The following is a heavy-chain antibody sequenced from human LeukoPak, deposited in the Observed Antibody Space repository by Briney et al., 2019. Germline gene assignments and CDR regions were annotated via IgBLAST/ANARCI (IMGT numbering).Heavy chain of an antibody. CDR3: ARGPVVVPAAARKSYSYGYHY. CDR1: GGSFSGYY. V-gene: IGHV4-34*01. CDR2: INHSGST. Sequence: PSETLSLTCAVYGGSFSGYYWSWIRQPPGKGLEWIGEINHSGSTNYNPSLKSRVTISVDTSKNQFSLKLSSVTAADTTVYYCARGPVVVPAAARKSYSYGYHYWGQGTLVTVSS. D-gene: IGHD2-2*01. J-gene: IGHJ4*02.